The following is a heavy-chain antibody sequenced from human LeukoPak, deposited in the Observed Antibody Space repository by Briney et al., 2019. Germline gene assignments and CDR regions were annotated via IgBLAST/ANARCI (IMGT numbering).Heavy chain of an antibody. Sequence: PSETLSLTCTVSGDSISSSDSYWSWIRQPPGKGLEWIGFIYHSGSAYYNPSLKSRVTISVDTSKNQFSLKLSSVTAADTAVYYCAAMSLVTYYFDYWGQGTLVTVSS. V-gene: IGHV4-30-4*01. CDR2: IYHSGSA. CDR3: AAMSLVTYYFDY. CDR1: GDSISSSDSY. J-gene: IGHJ4*02. D-gene: IGHD2-2*01.